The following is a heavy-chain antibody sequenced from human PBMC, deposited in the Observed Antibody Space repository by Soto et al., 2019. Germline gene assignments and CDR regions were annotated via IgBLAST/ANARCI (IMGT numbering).Heavy chain of an antibody. Sequence: QVQLQESGPGLVQPSETLSLTCTVSGGSITGYYWSWIRQPPGKGPEWIGNIHYSGSTNYNPSLKSRVTISVDTSKNQFSLRLSSVTAAETAVYYCARHSYDSNPRRFDPWGQGTLVTVSS. D-gene: IGHD4-4*01. CDR2: IHYSGST. J-gene: IGHJ5*02. CDR1: GGSITGYY. CDR3: ARHSYDSNPRRFDP. V-gene: IGHV4-59*08.